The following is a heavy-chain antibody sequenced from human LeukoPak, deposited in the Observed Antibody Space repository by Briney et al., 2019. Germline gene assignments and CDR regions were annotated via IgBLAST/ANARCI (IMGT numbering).Heavy chain of an antibody. CDR3: AREIPGGAVTLDY. CDR2: IKIDGSEK. Sequence: GGSLRLSCAASGFTFSSYWMSWVRQAPGKGLEWVANIKIDGSEKYYVDSVKGRFTISRDNAKNSLYLQMNSLRAEDSAVYYCAREIPGGAVTLDYWGQGTLVTVSS. CDR1: GFTFSSYW. D-gene: IGHD1-26*01. V-gene: IGHV3-7*01. J-gene: IGHJ4*02.